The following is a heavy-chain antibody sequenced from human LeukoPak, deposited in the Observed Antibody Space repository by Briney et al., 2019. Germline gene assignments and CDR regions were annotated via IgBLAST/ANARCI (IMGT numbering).Heavy chain of an antibody. V-gene: IGHV4-38-2*02. CDR2: IYQSGTT. D-gene: IGHD4-11*01. CDR1: GYSISSGYY. Sequence: SETLSLTCSVSGYSISSGYYWGWIRQPPGKGLEWIGSIYQSGTTSYNPSLKSRVTMSVDTSKNQFSLKLSSVTAADTAVYSCARGLTMTKRGAFDIWGQGTMVTVSS. CDR3: ARGLTMTKRGAFDI. J-gene: IGHJ3*02.